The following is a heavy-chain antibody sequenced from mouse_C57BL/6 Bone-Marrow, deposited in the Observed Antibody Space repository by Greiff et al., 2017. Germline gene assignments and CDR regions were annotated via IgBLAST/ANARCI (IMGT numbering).Heavy chain of an antibody. CDR3: ARTLYGSRNYFDY. Sequence: LVESGAELVRPGTSVKLSCKASGYSFTHFWMNLVKQRPGQGLEWLAMIHPSDSETRLNQKFKDRAKLTVDKSSNTAYMQLASPTSEDSAVYYCARTLYGSRNYFDYWGQGTALTVSA. CDR1: GYSFTHFW. V-gene: IGHV1-74*01. D-gene: IGHD1-1*01. J-gene: IGHJ2*01. CDR2: IHPSDSET.